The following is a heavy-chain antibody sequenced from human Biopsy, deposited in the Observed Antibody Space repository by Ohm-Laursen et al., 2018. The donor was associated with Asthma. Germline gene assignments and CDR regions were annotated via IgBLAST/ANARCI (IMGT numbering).Heavy chain of an antibody. CDR3: AGFCSGGNCPDH. D-gene: IGHD2-15*01. CDR1: GDSIRRDY. CDR2: IYYSGST. V-gene: IGHV4-59*03. J-gene: IGHJ4*02. Sequence: TLSLTCTVSGDSIRRDYWSWIRQPPGRGLEWVGYIYYSGSTNYNPSLKSRITISVDASKNQFSLKLNSVTAADTAIYYCAGFCSGGNCPDHWGQGTLVTVSS.